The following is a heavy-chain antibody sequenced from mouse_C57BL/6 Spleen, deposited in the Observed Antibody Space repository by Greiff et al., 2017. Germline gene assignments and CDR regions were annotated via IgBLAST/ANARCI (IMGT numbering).Heavy chain of an antibody. D-gene: IGHD1-1*01. J-gene: IGHJ4*01. Sequence: QVQLQQSGADLVKPGASVKLSCKASGYTFTSYYMYWVNQRPGQGLEWIGYINPSSGNTKYNEKFKDKSTLTADKSYSTAYMQLSSLTSEDSAVYYCARSLYYGGSTLDYWGQGTSLTVSS. CDR1: GYTFTSYY. CDR3: ARSLYYGGSTLDY. V-gene: IGHV1-7*01. CDR2: INPSSGNT.